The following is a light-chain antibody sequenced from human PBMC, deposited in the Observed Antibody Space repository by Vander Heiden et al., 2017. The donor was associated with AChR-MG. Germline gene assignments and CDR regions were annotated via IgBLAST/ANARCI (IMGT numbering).Light chain of an antibody. CDR2: DVT. CDR3: SSYTSSSTQVV. Sequence: QSALTQPASVSGSPGQSITISCTGTSSDIGGYNYVSWYQHHPGKAPKLMIYDVTNRPSGVSNRFSGSKSGNTASLTISGLQAEDGADYFCSSYTSSSTQVVFGGGTKLTVL. V-gene: IGLV2-14*03. CDR1: SSDIGGYNY. J-gene: IGLJ2*01.